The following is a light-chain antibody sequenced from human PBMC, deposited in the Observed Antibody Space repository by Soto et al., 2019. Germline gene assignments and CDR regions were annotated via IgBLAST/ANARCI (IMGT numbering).Light chain of an antibody. Sequence: IQMTQSRSSLLASVGDRVTITCRASQSISSYLNWYQQKPGKAPKLLIYAASSLQSGVPSRFSGSGSGTDFTLTISSLQPEDFTTYYCQQSYSTPRFGGGTKVEIK. CDR1: QSISSY. V-gene: IGKV1-39*01. CDR3: QQSYSTPR. CDR2: AAS. J-gene: IGKJ4*02.